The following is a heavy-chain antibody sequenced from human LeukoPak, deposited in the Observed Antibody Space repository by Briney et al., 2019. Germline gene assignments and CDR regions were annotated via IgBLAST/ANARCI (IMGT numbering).Heavy chain of an antibody. CDR1: GYSFTSYW. CDR2: IYPGDSDT. J-gene: IGHJ6*02. CDR3: ARHLGYCSSTTCYAGDYYYYGMDV. D-gene: IGHD2-2*01. Sequence: GESLKISCKGSGYSFTSYWIGWVRQMPGKGLEWMGIIYPGDSDTRYSPSFQGQVTMSADKSISTAYLQWSSLKASDTAMYYCARHLGYCSSTTCYAGDYYYYGMDVWGQGTTVTVSS. V-gene: IGHV5-51*01.